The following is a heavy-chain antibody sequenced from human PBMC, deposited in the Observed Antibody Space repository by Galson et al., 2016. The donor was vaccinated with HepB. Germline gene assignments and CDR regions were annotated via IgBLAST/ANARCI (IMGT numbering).Heavy chain of an antibody. CDR3: SRSLNYGDVDF. Sequence: SETLSLTCAVYGGSLSGYYWSWIRQPPGRGLQWIGEINHFGYTNDNPSLKSRVSMSVDTSKNLFSLKLTSMTAADTAVYYCSRSLNYGDVDFWGQGTLVTVSS. CDR2: INHFGYT. V-gene: IGHV4-34*01. J-gene: IGHJ4*02. D-gene: IGHD4-17*01. CDR1: GGSLSGYY.